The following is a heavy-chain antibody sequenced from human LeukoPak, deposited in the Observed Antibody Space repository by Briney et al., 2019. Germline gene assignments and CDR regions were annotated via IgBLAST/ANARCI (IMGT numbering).Heavy chain of an antibody. J-gene: IGHJ4*02. V-gene: IGHV4-4*02. CDR1: GXSISSTNW. Sequence: PSETLSLTCGVSGXSISSTNWWTWVRQPPGEGLEWTGEVHLSGRTNYNPSLESRVTMSVDISENHISLKLTSVTAADTAVYYCASTRRAAVAGRFDSWGQGTLVTVSS. CDR3: ASTRRAAVAGRFDS. CDR2: VHLSGRT. D-gene: IGHD6-19*01.